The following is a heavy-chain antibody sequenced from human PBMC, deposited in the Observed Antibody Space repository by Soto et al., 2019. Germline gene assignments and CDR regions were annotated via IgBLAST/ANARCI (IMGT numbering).Heavy chain of an antibody. J-gene: IGHJ6*02. CDR1: GYTFTSYG. CDR2: ISAYNGNT. Sequence: QVQLVQSGAEVKKPGASVKVSCKASGYTFTSYGISWVRQAPGRGLEWMGWISAYNGNTNYAQKLQGRVTMTTDTSTSTAYMELRSLRSDDTAVYYCARDRLYYDFWSGWPYGMDVWGQGTTVTVSS. D-gene: IGHD3-3*01. V-gene: IGHV1-18*01. CDR3: ARDRLYYDFWSGWPYGMDV.